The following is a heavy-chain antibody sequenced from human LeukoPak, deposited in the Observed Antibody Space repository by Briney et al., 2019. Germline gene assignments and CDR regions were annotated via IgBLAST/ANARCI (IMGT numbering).Heavy chain of an antibody. CDR3: AKRPSDYGDYVSYFDY. D-gene: IGHD4-17*01. CDR2: ISDDGRSK. Sequence: GGSLRLSCAASGFSFISYGMHWVRQAPGKGLEWVGVISDDGRSKYYADSVKGRFTISRDNSKDTLYLQMNSLRDEDTAVYYCAKRPSDYGDYVSYFDYWGQGTLVTVSS. J-gene: IGHJ4*02. CDR1: GFSFISYG. V-gene: IGHV3-30*18.